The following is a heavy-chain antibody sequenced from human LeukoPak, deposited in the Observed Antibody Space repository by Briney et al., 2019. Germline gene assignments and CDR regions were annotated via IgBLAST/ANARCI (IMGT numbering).Heavy chain of an antibody. Sequence: GGSLRLSCAASGFTFSSYEMNWARQAPGKVLEWVSYISSSSSTIYYADSVKGRFTISRDNAKNSLYLQMNSLRAEDTAVYYCPREGYYDSSGYPWFDPWGQGTLVTVSS. J-gene: IGHJ5*02. V-gene: IGHV3-48*01. D-gene: IGHD3-22*01. CDR2: ISSSSSTI. CDR1: GFTFSSYE. CDR3: PREGYYDSSGYPWFDP.